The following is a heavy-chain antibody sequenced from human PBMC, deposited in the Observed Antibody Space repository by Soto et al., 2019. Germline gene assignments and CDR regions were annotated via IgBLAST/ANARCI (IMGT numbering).Heavy chain of an antibody. V-gene: IGHV3-53*01. Sequence: GALRLSCAASGFTVSSDYMSWVRQAPGKGLDWVSVIYPGGSTYYADSVKGRFTFSRDNSKNTLYLQMNSLRAEDTAVYYCARGYGNNRALFDPWGQGTLVTVSS. J-gene: IGHJ5*02. CDR2: IYPGGST. CDR1: GFTVSSDY. D-gene: IGHD4-17*01. CDR3: ARGYGNNRALFDP.